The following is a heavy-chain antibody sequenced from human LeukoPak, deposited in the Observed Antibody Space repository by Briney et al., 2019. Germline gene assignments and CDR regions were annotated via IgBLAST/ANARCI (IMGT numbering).Heavy chain of an antibody. V-gene: IGHV1-46*01. CDR3: ARDSLTMVPWDY. CDR1: GYTFTSYY. CDR2: INPSGGST. J-gene: IGHJ4*02. Sequence: ASVKVSCKASGYTFTSYYMHWVRQAPGQGLEWMGIINPSGGSTSYAQKFQGRVTMTRDTSASTVYMELSSLRSEDTAVYYCARDSLTMVPWDYWGQGTLVTVSS. D-gene: IGHD3-10*01.